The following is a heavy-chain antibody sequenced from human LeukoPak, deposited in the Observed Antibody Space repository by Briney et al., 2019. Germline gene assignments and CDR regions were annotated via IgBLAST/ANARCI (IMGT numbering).Heavy chain of an antibody. Sequence: GGSLRLSCAASGFTFSSYAMSWVRQAPGKELEWVSAISGSGGSTYYADSVKGRFSISRDNSKNTLNLQMNSLRAEDTAVYYCAKTVPGVDYYGMDVWGQGSTVTVSS. V-gene: IGHV3-23*01. CDR3: AKTVPGVDYYGMDV. CDR2: ISGSGGST. J-gene: IGHJ6*02. CDR1: GFTFSSYA.